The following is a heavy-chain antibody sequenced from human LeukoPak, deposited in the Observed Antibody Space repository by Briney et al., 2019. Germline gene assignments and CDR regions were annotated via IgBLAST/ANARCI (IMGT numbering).Heavy chain of an antibody. Sequence: GASVKVSCKASGYTFTSYGISWVRQAPGQGLEWMGWISAYNGNTNYAQKLQGRVTMTTDTSTSTAYMELRSLRSDDTAVYYCARERSEQWLVRYYFDYWGRGTLVTVSS. V-gene: IGHV1-18*01. CDR2: ISAYNGNT. CDR3: ARERSEQWLVRYYFDY. CDR1: GYTFTSYG. D-gene: IGHD6-19*01. J-gene: IGHJ4*02.